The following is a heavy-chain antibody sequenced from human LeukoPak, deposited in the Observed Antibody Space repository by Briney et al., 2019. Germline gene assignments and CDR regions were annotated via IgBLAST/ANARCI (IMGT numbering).Heavy chain of an antibody. V-gene: IGHV3-30*02. CDR3: VAPFWFTGPPESDY. J-gene: IGHJ4*02. Sequence: GGSLTLSYPASSLSLTRHAIHWARQAPGKGLEWVAHIGKDGEWQLFADSVKGRFTISRDNFKMPVYLQMNSLRCDCAEVDYCVAPFWFTGPPESDYWGQGTLVTVSS. D-gene: IGHD3-10*01. CDR2: IGKDGEWQ. CDR1: SLSLTRHA.